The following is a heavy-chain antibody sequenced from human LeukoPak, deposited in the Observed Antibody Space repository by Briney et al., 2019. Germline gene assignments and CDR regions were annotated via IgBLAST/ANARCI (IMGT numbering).Heavy chain of an antibody. D-gene: IGHD1-14*01. Sequence: ASVKVSCKVSGYTLTELSMHWVRQAPGKGLEWMGGFDPEYGETIYAQKFQGRVTMTEDTSTDTAYMELSSLRSEDTAVYYCARDALTCTTTACSDYLDFWGQGTPVTVSS. CDR1: GYTLTELS. CDR2: FDPEYGET. V-gene: IGHV1-24*01. J-gene: IGHJ4*02. CDR3: ARDALTCTTTACSDYLDF.